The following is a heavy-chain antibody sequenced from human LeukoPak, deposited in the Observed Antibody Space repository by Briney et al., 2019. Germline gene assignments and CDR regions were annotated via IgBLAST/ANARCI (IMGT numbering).Heavy chain of an antibody. J-gene: IGHJ4*02. CDR2: ISSSSSYT. CDR3: ARDPGVLRYFDWPAGLDY. CDR1: GFTFSDYY. V-gene: IGHV3-11*05. D-gene: IGHD3-9*01. Sequence: GGSLRLSCAASGFTFSDYYMSWIRQAPGKGLEWVSYISSSSSYTNCADSVKGRFTISRDNAKNSLYLQMNSLRAEDTAVYYCARDPGVLRYFDWPAGLDYWGQGTLVTVSS.